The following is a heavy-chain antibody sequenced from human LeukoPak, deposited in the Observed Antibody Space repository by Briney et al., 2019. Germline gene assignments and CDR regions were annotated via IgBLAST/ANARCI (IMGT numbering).Heavy chain of an antibody. CDR2: VYYTGIT. V-gene: IGHV4-39*01. CDR1: GGSLTTNTFY. CDR3: ARHGILTDHSIRY. J-gene: IGHJ4*02. Sequence: PSETLSLTCTLSGGSLTTNTFYWGWIRQPPGKGLEWIGTVYYTGITHYNSSLKSRITISVDTSKNHFSLNLTSVTAADTAVYFCARHGILTDHSIRYWGQGLLVTVSS. D-gene: IGHD3-9*01.